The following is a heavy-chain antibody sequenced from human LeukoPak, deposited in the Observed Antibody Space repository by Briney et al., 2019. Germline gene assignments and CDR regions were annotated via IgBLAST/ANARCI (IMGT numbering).Heavy chain of an antibody. CDR3: AKDSPWFDP. CDR1: RYTFSSDA. Sequence: GSLRLSCVASRYTFSSDAMCCVRAAPGKGLEWVSAISGSGGSTYYADSVKGRFTISRDNSKNTLYLQMNSLRAEDTAVYYCAKDSPWFDPWGQGTLVTVSS. V-gene: IGHV3-23*01. J-gene: IGHJ5*02. CDR2: ISGSGGST.